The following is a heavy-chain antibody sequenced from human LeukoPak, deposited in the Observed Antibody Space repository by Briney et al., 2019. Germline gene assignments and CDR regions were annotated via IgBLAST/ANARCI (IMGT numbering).Heavy chain of an antibody. Sequence: PTGGSLRLSCAAFGFTFDDYGMSWVRQVPGKGLEWVSGINWNGGSTGNADSVKGRFTISRDNAKNSLYLQMNSLRGEDTALYYCARGGLIQRHAFDIWAKGQWSPSLQ. J-gene: IGHJ3*02. V-gene: IGHV3-20*04. CDR1: GFTFDDYG. D-gene: IGHD1-1*01. CDR3: ARGGLIQRHAFDI. CDR2: INWNGGST.